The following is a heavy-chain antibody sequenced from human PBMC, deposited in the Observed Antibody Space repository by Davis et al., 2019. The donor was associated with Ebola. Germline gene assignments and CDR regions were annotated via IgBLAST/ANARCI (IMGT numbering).Heavy chain of an antibody. D-gene: IGHD3/OR15-3a*01. CDR2: IYYGGST. Sequence: MPSETLSLTCTVSGGSISSYYWSWIRQPPGKGLEWIAYIYYGGSTRYNPSLKSRVTISVDTSTNQFSLRLISVTAEDTAVYYCARAGGLPYGMDAWGQGTTVTVSS. CDR3: ARAGGLPYGMDA. V-gene: IGHV4-59*12. J-gene: IGHJ6*02. CDR1: GGSISSYY.